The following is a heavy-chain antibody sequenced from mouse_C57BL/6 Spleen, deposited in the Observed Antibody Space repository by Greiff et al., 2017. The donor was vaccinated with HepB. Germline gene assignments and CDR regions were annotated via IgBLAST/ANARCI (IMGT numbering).Heavy chain of an antibody. CDR2: INPYNGGT. Sequence: VQLQQSGPVLVKPGASVKMSCKASGYTFTDYYMNWVKQSHGKSLEWIGVINPYNGGTSYNQKFKGKATLTVDKSSSTAYMELNSLTSEDSAVYYCAVTGTGDYAMDYWGQGTSVTVSS. V-gene: IGHV1-19*01. D-gene: IGHD4-1*01. CDR1: GYTFTDYY. CDR3: AVTGTGDYAMDY. J-gene: IGHJ4*01.